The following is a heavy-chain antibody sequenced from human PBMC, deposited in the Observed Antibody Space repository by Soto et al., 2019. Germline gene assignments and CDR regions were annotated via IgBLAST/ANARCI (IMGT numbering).Heavy chain of an antibody. J-gene: IGHJ5*02. Sequence: SETLSLTCVVYGGSFSGYYWSLIRQSPGKGLEWIGGINHRGSTNYNPSLESRVTISVDTSKNQFSLKLPSVTAADTAMYYCARDGFCTSTTCRVGNWFDPWGQGTLVTVSS. D-gene: IGHD2-2*01. CDR2: INHRGST. CDR1: GGSFSGYY. V-gene: IGHV4-34*01. CDR3: ARDGFCTSTTCRVGNWFDP.